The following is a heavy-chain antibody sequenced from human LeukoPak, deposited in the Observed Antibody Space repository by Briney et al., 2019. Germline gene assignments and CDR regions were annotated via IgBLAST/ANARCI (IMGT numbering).Heavy chain of an antibody. D-gene: IGHD4-17*01. CDR3: AKVKGQPTVIDY. CDR2: ISGSGGST. V-gene: IGHV3-23*01. J-gene: IGHJ4*02. Sequence: PGGSLRLSCAASGFTFSSYAMSWVRQAPGKGREWVSAISGSGGSTYYADSVKGRFAISRDNSKNTLYLQMNSLRAEDTAVYYCAKVKGQPTVIDYWGQGTLVTVSS. CDR1: GFTFSSYA.